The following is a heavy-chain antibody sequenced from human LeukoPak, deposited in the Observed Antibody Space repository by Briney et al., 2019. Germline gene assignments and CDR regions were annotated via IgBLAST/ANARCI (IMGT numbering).Heavy chain of an antibody. Sequence: ASVKVSCKASGGTFSSYAISWVRQAPGQGLEWMGRIIPIFGTANYAQKFQGRVTITADKSTSTAYMELSSLRSEDTAVYYCATTRYYYDSSDAFDIRGQGTMVTVSS. J-gene: IGHJ3*02. CDR1: GGTFSSYA. CDR2: IIPIFGTA. V-gene: IGHV1-69*06. CDR3: ATTRYYYDSSDAFDI. D-gene: IGHD3-22*01.